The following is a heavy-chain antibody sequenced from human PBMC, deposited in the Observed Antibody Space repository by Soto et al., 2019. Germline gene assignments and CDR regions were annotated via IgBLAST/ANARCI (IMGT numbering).Heavy chain of an antibody. CDR3: ARDCSGGSCYSGWFDP. J-gene: IGHJ5*02. V-gene: IGHV1-69*08. CDR2: IIPILGIA. Sequence: QVQLVQSGAEVKKPGSSVKVSCKASGGTFSSYTISWVRQAPGQGLEWMGRIIPILGIANYAQKFQGRVTSTADKSTSTAYMELSSLRSEDTAVYYCARDCSGGSCYSGWFDPWGQGTLVTVSS. D-gene: IGHD2-15*01. CDR1: GGTFSSYT.